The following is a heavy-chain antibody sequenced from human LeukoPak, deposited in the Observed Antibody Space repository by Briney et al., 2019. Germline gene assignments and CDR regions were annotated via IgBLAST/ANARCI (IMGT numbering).Heavy chain of an antibody. Sequence: SETLSFTCAVYGGSFSGYYWSWIRQPPGKGLEWIGEINHSGSTNYNPSLKSRVTISVDTSKNQFSLKLSSVTAADTAVYYCARLYDSSGYYLYYFDYWGQGTLVTVSS. CDR3: ARLYDSSGYYLYYFDY. CDR1: GGSFSGYY. CDR2: INHSGST. D-gene: IGHD3-22*01. J-gene: IGHJ4*02. V-gene: IGHV4-34*01.